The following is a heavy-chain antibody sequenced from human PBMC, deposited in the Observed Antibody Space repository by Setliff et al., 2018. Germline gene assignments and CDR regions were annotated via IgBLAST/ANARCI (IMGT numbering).Heavy chain of an antibody. CDR2: IKNKVNTFST. V-gene: IGHV3-72*01. J-gene: IGHJ4*02. D-gene: IGHD3-16*01. CDR3: ARDGGEY. Sequence: GGSLRLSCAASGFTFSSYWMDWVRQPPGKGLEWVGRIKNKVNTFSTQYAASVNGRFSISRDDSKSSLYLQMNSLRAEDTAVYYCARDGGEYWGQGTLVTVSS. CDR1: GFTFSSYW.